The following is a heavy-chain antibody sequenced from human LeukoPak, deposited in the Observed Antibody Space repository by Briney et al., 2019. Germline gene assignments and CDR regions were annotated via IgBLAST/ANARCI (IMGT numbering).Heavy chain of an antibody. D-gene: IGHD5-12*01. CDR3: AALLEATIGVFY. Sequence: PGGSLRLSCAASGFTFSSYGMHWVRQASGKGLEWVGRIRSEANSYATAYAASVKGRFTVSRDDSKNTAYLQMNSLKTEDTAVYYCAALLEATIGVFYWGQGTLVTVSS. J-gene: IGHJ4*02. CDR2: IRSEANSYAT. CDR1: GFTFSSYG. V-gene: IGHV3-73*01.